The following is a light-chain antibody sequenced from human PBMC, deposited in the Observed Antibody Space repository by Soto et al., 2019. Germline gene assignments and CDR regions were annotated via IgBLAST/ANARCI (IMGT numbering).Light chain of an antibody. J-gene: IGKJ1*01. CDR2: DAS. CDR3: QQYNSYPCT. CDR1: QSISIW. Sequence: DIQMTQSPSTLSASVGDRVSITCRASQSISIWLAWYQQKPGKAPKLLIYDASSLESGAPSRFSGSGSGTEFTLTISSLQPDDFATYYCQQYNSYPCTFGQGTKVDIK. V-gene: IGKV1-5*01.